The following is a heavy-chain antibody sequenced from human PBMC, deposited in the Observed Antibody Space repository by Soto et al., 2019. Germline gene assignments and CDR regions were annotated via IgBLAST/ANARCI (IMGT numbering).Heavy chain of an antibody. V-gene: IGHV4-39*01. Sequence: QLQLQESGPGLVKPSETLSLTCTVSGGSISSSRDYWGWIRQPPGKGLEWIGSIFYSGSTYYNPSLSSRVTISVDSSKNQFSLRLSSVTAAYPAVYYCARIQNFYYSDMEVWGKGTTVTVS. CDR3: ARIQNFYYSDMEV. CDR1: GGSISSSRDY. CDR2: IFYSGST. J-gene: IGHJ6*03.